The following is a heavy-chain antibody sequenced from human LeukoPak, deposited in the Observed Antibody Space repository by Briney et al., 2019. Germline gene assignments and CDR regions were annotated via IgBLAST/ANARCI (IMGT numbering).Heavy chain of an antibody. CDR2: IYTSGST. CDR1: GGSISSYY. CDR3: ARDLPTVTTNWFDP. D-gene: IGHD4-17*01. V-gene: IGHV4-4*07. Sequence: PSETLSLTCTVSGGSISSYYWSWIRQPAGKGLEWIGRIYTSGSTNYNPSLKSRVTMSVGTSKNQFSLKLSSVTAADTAVYYCARDLPTVTTNWFDPWGQGTLVTVSS. J-gene: IGHJ5*02.